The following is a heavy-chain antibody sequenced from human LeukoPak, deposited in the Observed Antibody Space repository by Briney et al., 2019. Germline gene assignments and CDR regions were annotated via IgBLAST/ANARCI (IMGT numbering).Heavy chain of an antibody. CDR2: IKQDGGEI. Sequence: GGSLRLSCAASGFTFSRYWMSWVRQVPRKGLEWVANIKQDGGEIYYVDSVKGRFTISRDNAKNSLYLQMNSLRAEDTAVYYCARDKGDYHTSGSLFAFGGQGTLVTVSS. J-gene: IGHJ4*02. V-gene: IGHV3-7*03. CDR1: GFTFSRYW. D-gene: IGHD3-22*01. CDR3: ARDKGDYHTSGSLFAF.